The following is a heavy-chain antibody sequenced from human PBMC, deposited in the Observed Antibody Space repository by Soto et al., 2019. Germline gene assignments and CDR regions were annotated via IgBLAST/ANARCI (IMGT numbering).Heavy chain of an antibody. CDR3: ARDNGWAFYYFDY. V-gene: IGHV4-31*03. CDR1: GGSISSGGYY. Sequence: NPSETLSLTCTVSGGSISSGGYYWSWIRQHPGKGLEWIGYIYYSGSTYYNPSLKSRVTISVDTSKNQFSLKLSSVTAADTAVYYCARDNGWAFYYFDYWGQGTLVTVSS. J-gene: IGHJ4*02. CDR2: IYYSGST.